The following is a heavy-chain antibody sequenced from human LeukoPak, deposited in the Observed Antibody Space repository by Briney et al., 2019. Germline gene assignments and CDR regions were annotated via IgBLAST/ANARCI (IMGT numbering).Heavy chain of an antibody. CDR1: GFTVSSNY. Sequence: GGSLRLSCAASGFTVSSNYMSWVRQAPGKGLEWVSLIYSGGSTYYADSVKGRFTLSRDNSKNTLYLQMNSLRAEDTAVYYCASERTPSRYYYYYGMDVWGQGTTLTVSS. CDR2: IYSGGST. D-gene: IGHD1/OR15-1a*01. CDR3: ASERTPSRYYYYYGMDV. V-gene: IGHV3-66*01. J-gene: IGHJ6*02.